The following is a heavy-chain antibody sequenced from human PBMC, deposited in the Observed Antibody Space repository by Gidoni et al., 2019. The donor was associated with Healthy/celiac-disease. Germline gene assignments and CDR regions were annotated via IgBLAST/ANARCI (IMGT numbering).Heavy chain of an antibody. D-gene: IGHD2-15*01. CDR2: ISYDGSNK. CDR3: ARDSLGYCSGGSCYPFEY. Sequence: QVQLVESGGGVVQPGRSLRLSCAASGFTFSSYAMHWVRQAPGKGLEWVAVISYDGSNKYYADSVKGRFTISRDNSKNTLYLQMNSLRAEDTAVYYCARDSLGYCSGGSCYPFEYWGQGTLVTVSS. CDR1: GFTFSSYA. V-gene: IGHV3-30*04. J-gene: IGHJ4*02.